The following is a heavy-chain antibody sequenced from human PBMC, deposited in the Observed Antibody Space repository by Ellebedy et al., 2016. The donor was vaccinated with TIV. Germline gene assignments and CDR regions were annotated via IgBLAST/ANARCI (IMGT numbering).Heavy chain of an antibody. Sequence: GESLKISCAASGFTFSSYGMHWVRQAPGKGLEWVAVIWYDGSNKYYADSVKGRFTISRDNSKNTLYLQMNSLRAEDTAVYYCARESRIQYGMDVWGQGTTVTVSS. J-gene: IGHJ6*02. V-gene: IGHV3-33*01. CDR2: IWYDGSNK. D-gene: IGHD5-18*01. CDR1: GFTFSSYG. CDR3: ARESRIQYGMDV.